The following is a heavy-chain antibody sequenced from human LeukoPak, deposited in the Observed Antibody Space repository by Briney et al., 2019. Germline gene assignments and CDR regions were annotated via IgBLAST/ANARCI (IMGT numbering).Heavy chain of an antibody. V-gene: IGHV3-48*04. CDR3: ARDTGYSSSWYGDNY. J-gene: IGHJ4*02. Sequence: QTGGSLRLSCAASGFTFSSYSVNWVRQAPGKGLEWVSYISSSSSTIYYADSVKGRFTISRDNAKNSLYLQMNSLRAEDTAVYYCARDTGYSSSWYGDNYWGQGTLVTVSS. CDR1: GFTFSSYS. CDR2: ISSSSSTI. D-gene: IGHD6-13*01.